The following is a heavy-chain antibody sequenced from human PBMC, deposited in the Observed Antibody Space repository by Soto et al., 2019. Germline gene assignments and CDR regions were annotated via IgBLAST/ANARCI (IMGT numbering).Heavy chain of an antibody. CDR2: RSYDGSNK. CDR1: GFTFSSYG. Sequence: QVQLVESGGGVVQPGRSLRLSCAASGFTFSSYGMHWVRQAPGKGLEWVAVRSYDGSNKYYADSVKGRFTISRDNSKNTLYLQINSLRAEDTAVYYCAKVMERYSSAWHYYYGMDVWGQGTTVTVSS. J-gene: IGHJ6*02. D-gene: IGHD6-19*01. V-gene: IGHV3-30*18. CDR3: AKVMERYSSAWHYYYGMDV.